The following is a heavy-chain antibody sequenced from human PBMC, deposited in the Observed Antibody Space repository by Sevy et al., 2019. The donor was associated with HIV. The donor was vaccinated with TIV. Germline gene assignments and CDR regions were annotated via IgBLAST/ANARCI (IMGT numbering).Heavy chain of an antibody. J-gene: IGHJ6*02. Sequence: ASVKVSCKASGYTFTSYGISWVRQAPGQGLEWMGWISAYNGNTNYAQKLQGRVTMTTDTSTSTAYMELRSLRSDDTAVYYCARFIVLLVYGPQTSGHYYYGMDVWGQRTTVTVSS. CDR1: GYTFTSYG. CDR3: ARFIVLLVYGPQTSGHYYYGMDV. CDR2: ISAYNGNT. D-gene: IGHD2-8*02. V-gene: IGHV1-18*01.